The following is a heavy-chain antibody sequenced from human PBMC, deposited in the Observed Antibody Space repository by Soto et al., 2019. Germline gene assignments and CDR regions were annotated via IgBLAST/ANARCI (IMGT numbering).Heavy chain of an antibody. CDR2: INHSGST. CDR3: ARGLGTVTNDY. D-gene: IGHD4-17*01. J-gene: IGHJ4*02. V-gene: IGHV4-34*01. CDR1: GVSFSGYY. Sequence: QVQLQQWGAGLLKPSETLSLTCAVYGVSFSGYYWSWIRQPPGKGLEWIGEINHSGSTNYNPSLKSRVTISVDTSKNQFSLKLSSVTAADTAVYYCARGLGTVTNDYWGQGTLVTVSS.